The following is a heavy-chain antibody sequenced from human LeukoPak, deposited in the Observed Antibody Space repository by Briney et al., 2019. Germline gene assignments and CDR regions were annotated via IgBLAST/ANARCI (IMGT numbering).Heavy chain of an antibody. CDR3: AREGQWLVHLGYMDV. D-gene: IGHD6-19*01. J-gene: IGHJ6*03. Sequence: PGGSLRLSCAASGFTFSSYAMHWVRQAPGNGLEWVAVISYDGSNKYYADSVKGRFTISRDNSKNTLYLQMNSLRAEDTAVYYCAREGQWLVHLGYMDVWGKGTTVAVSS. CDR2: ISYDGSNK. V-gene: IGHV3-30*04. CDR1: GFTFSSYA.